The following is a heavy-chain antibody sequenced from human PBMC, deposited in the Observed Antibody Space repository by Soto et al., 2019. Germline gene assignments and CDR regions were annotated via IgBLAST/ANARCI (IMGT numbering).Heavy chain of an antibody. CDR2: INHSGST. D-gene: IGHD6-19*01. Sequence: TSETLSLTCAVYGGSFSGYYWSWIRQPPGKGLEWIGEINHSGSTNYNPSLKSRVTISVDTSKNQFYLKLSSVTAADTAVYYCARGRRSSGWYYYYYGMDVWGQGTTVTVSS. CDR1: GGSFSGYY. CDR3: ARGRRSSGWYYYYYGMDV. V-gene: IGHV4-34*01. J-gene: IGHJ6*02.